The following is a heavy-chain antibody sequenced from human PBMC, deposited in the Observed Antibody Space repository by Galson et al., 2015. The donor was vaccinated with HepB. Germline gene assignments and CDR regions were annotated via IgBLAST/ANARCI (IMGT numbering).Heavy chain of an antibody. CDR3: AKDTTWLVRGLVYFDY. V-gene: IGHV3-23*01. CDR2: LSSDAATT. D-gene: IGHD3-10*01. J-gene: IGHJ4*02. CDR1: GFTFSNYA. Sequence: LRLSCAASGFTFSNYAMSWVRQAPGRGLEWVSALSSDAATTYYADSVKGRFTISRDTSRNTLYLQMNSLRAEDTAVYFCAKDTTWLVRGLVYFDYWGRGTLVTVSS.